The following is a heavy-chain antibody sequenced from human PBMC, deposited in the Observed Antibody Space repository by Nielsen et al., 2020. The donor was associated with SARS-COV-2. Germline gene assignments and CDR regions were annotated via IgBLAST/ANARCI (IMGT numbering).Heavy chain of an antibody. J-gene: IGHJ4*02. Sequence: GGSLRLSCAASGFTFDDYAMHWVRQAPGKGLEWVSGISWNSGSIGYADSVKGRFTISRDNAKNSLYLQMNSLRAEDTALYYCAKEGWDYGDYSFDYWGQGTLVTVSS. D-gene: IGHD4-17*01. V-gene: IGHV3-9*01. CDR2: ISWNSGSI. CDR3: AKEGWDYGDYSFDY. CDR1: GFTFDDYA.